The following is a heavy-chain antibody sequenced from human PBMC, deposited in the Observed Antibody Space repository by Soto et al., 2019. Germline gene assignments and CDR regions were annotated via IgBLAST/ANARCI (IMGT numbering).Heavy chain of an antibody. J-gene: IGHJ5*02. CDR1: GGSIRSGGYY. CDR2: IYYSGST. V-gene: IGHV4-31*03. D-gene: IGHD3-10*01. CDR3: ARSGGRGSGSYGAFWFDP. Sequence: QVQLQESGPRLVKPSQTLSLTCTVSGGSIRSGGYYWSWIRQHPGKGLEWIGYIYYSGSTYYNPYLKSRVTISVDTSKNQSSPKLSSVTAAVTAVYYCARSGGRGSGSYGAFWFDPWGQGTLVTVSS.